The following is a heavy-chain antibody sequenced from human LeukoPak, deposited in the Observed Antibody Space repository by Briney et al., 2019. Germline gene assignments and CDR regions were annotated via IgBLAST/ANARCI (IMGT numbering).Heavy chain of an antibody. Sequence: ASVKVSCKASGGTFSSYAISWVRQAPGQGLEWMGRIIPILGIANYAQKFQGRVTITADKSTSTAYMELSSLRSEDTAVYYCARGKKKWFGELLSYYYGMDVWGQGTTVTVS. J-gene: IGHJ6*02. V-gene: IGHV1-69*04. D-gene: IGHD3-10*01. CDR3: ARGKKKWFGELLSYYYGMDV. CDR1: GGTFSSYA. CDR2: IIPILGIA.